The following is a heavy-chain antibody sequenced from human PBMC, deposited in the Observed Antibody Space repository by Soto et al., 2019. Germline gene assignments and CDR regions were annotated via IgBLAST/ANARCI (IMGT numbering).Heavy chain of an antibody. D-gene: IGHD2-15*01. J-gene: IGHJ3*02. CDR3: ARDLIVVVGAALANDAFDI. V-gene: IGHV1-18*01. CDR2: FSAYNGNT. CDR1: GYTFTSYG. Sequence: GASVKVSCKASGYTFTSYGISWVRQAPGQGLEWMGWFSAYNGNTNYAQKLEGRVTMTTDTSKSTAYMELRSLRSDDTALYYCARDLIVVVGAALANDAFDIWGQGTMVTVSS.